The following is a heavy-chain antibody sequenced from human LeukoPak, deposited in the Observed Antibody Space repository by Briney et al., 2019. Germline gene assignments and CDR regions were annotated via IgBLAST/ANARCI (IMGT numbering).Heavy chain of an antibody. V-gene: IGHV4-38-2*02. Sequence: SETLSLTCTVSAYSIRSGYFWGWIRQPPGKGLEWIASIYHSGSTYYNPSLKSRVTISVDTSKNQFSLKLTSVTAADTAVYYCARVLYCDVLTGYYINGWFDPWAQGTLVSVPS. J-gene: IGHJ5*02. CDR1: AYSIRSGYF. D-gene: IGHD3-9*01. CDR3: ARVLYCDVLTGYYINGWFDP. CDR2: IYHSGST.